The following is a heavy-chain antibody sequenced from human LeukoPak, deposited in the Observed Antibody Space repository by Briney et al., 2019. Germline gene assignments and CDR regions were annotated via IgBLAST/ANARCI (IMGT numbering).Heavy chain of an antibody. CDR2: ITGGSDTI. D-gene: IGHD3-10*01. Sequence: PGGSLRLSCAASGFTFSSYAMSWIRQAPGKGLEWISYITGGSDTIYYADSVKGRFTISRDNAKNSLYLQMNSLRAEDTAVYYCARANYGADYWGQGTLVTVSS. V-gene: IGHV3-48*04. J-gene: IGHJ4*02. CDR3: ARANYGADY. CDR1: GFTFSSYA.